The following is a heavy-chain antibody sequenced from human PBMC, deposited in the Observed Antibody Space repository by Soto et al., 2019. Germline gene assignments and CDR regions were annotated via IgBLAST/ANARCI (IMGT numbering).Heavy chain of an antibody. V-gene: IGHV4-4*02. CDR3: ARLPLNYDILTGYYIYWFDP. Sequence: SETLSLTCAVSGGSISSSNWWSWVRQPPGKGLEWIGEIYHSGSTNYNPSLKSRVTISVDKSKNQFSLKLSSVTAADTAVYYCARLPLNYDILTGYYIYWFDPWGQGTLVTVSS. D-gene: IGHD3-9*01. CDR2: IYHSGST. CDR1: GGSISSSNW. J-gene: IGHJ5*02.